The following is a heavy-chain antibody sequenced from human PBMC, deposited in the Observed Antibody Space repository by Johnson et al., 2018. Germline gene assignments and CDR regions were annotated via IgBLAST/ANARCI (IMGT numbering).Heavy chain of an antibody. CDR3: AGLYIGGGGNLDL. CDR1: GYTFSNYW. Sequence: VQLVQSGAEVKKPGESLKISCKGSGYTFSNYWIGWARQMPGKGLEWMGIIYPGDSATRYSPSFQGQVTISADKSISTAYLQWGSLKASDTAMYYCAGLYIGGGGNLDLWGRGTLVPVSS. J-gene: IGHJ2*01. V-gene: IGHV5-51*03. CDR2: IYPGDSAT. D-gene: IGHD1-14*01.